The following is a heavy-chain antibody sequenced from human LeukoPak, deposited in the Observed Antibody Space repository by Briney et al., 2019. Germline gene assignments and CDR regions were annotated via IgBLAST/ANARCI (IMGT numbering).Heavy chain of an antibody. J-gene: IGHJ4*02. CDR3: ARGDSSSWYSGNFDY. CDR2: IIPILGIA. CDR1: GGTFSSYA. Sequence: SVKVSCKASGGTFSSYAISWVRQAPGQGLEWMGRIIPILGIANYAQKFQGRVTITADKSTSTAYMELSSLRSEDTAVYYCARGDSSSWYSGNFDYWGQGTLVTVSS. D-gene: IGHD6-13*01. V-gene: IGHV1-69*04.